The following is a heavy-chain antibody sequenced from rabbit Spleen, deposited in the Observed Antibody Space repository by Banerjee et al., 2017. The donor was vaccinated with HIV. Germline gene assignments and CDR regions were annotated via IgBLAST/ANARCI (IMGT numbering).Heavy chain of an antibody. CDR2: IDPIFGRT. V-gene: IGHV1S7*01. CDR1: GFDFSSYG. Sequence: QSLEESGGGLVQPGGSLKLSCKASGFDFSSYGVSWVRQAPGKGLEWIGYIDPIFGRTYYASWVNGRFTISSHNAQNTLYLQLNSLTVADTATYFCASDTSSSFSSYGMDLWGPGTLVTVS. CDR3: ASDTSSSFSSYGMDL. D-gene: IGHD1-1*01. J-gene: IGHJ6*01.